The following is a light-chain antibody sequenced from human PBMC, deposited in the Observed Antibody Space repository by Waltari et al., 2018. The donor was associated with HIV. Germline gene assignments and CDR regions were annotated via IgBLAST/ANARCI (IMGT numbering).Light chain of an antibody. CDR3: QQYGSSPPVT. J-gene: IGKJ4*01. Sequence: EIVLTQSPGTLSLSPGERATLSCRASQSVSSSYLAWYQQKHGQAPRLLIYGASSRATGIPDRFSGSGSGTDFTLTISRLEPEDFAVYYCQQYGSSPPVTFGGGTKVEIK. CDR1: QSVSSSY. V-gene: IGKV3-20*01. CDR2: GAS.